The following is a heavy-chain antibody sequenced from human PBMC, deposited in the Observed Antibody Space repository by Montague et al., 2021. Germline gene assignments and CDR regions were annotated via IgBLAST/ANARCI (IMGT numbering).Heavy chain of an antibody. D-gene: IGHD6-19*01. CDR1: GSGFTNYW. Sequence: QSGAEVKTPGESLKISCKDSGSGFTNYWIGWVRQMPGKGLEWMGIIYPGDSDTRYSPSFQGQVTISADKSINIVYLQWSSLKASDTAMYYCARSWTLAGTGFDSWGQGTLVTVSS. J-gene: IGHJ4*02. CDR2: IYPGDSDT. V-gene: IGHV5-51*01. CDR3: ARSWTLAGTGFDS.